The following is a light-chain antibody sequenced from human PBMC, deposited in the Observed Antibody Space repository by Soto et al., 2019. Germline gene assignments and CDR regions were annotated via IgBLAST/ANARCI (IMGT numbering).Light chain of an antibody. Sequence: EIVLTQSPSTLSVSPGQRATLSCRASQSISRNLAWYQQKPGQAPRLLIYGASTRATGIPARFSGSGSGTEFTLTISSLQSEDFATYYCQQAYSFPITFGQGTRLEIK. CDR3: QQAYSFPIT. V-gene: IGKV3-15*01. CDR1: QSISRN. J-gene: IGKJ5*01. CDR2: GAS.